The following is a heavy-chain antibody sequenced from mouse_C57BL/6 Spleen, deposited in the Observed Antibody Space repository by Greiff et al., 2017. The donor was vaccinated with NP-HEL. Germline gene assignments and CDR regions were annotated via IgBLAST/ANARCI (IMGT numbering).Heavy chain of an antibody. CDR3: ARKVFTTVVATESLDY. V-gene: IGHV1-69*01. Sequence: QVQLQQPGAELVMPGASVKLSCKASGYTFTSYWMHWVKQRPGQGLEWIGEIDPSDSYTNYNQKFKGKSTLTVDKSSSTAYMQLSSLTSEDSAVYYCARKVFTTVVATESLDYWGQGTTLTVSS. CDR2: IDPSDSYT. CDR1: GYTFTSYW. J-gene: IGHJ2*01. D-gene: IGHD1-1*01.